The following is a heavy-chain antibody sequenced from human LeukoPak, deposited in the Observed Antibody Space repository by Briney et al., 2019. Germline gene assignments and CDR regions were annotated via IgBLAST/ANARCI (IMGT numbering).Heavy chain of an antibody. Sequence: GGSLRLSCAASGFTFSSYWMSWVRQAPGKGLEWVANIKQDGSEKYYVDSVKGRFTISRDNAKNSLYLQMNNLRAEDTAVYYCARGRYRGPSDYWGQGTLVTVSS. V-gene: IGHV3-7*01. CDR3: ARGRYRGPSDY. J-gene: IGHJ4*02. CDR1: GFTFSSYW. CDR2: IKQDGSEK. D-gene: IGHD5-18*01.